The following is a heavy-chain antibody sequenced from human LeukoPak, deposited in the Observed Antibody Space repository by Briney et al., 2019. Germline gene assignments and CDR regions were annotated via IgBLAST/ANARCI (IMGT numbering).Heavy chain of an antibody. D-gene: IGHD1-14*01. CDR3: ARDLTGTRMANWFDP. V-gene: IGHV3-23*01. CDR2: ISGSGGST. J-gene: IGHJ5*02. CDR1: GFTFSSYA. Sequence: GGSLRLSCAASGFTFSSYAMSWVRQAPGKGLEWVSVISGSGGSTYYADSVKGRFTISRDNSKNTLYLQMNSLRAEDTAVYYCARDLTGTRMANWFDPWGQGTLVTVSS.